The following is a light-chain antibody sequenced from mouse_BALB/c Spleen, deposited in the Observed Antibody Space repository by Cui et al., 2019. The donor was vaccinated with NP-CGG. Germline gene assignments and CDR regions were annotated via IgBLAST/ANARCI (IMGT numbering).Light chain of an antibody. CDR3: ALWYSNHWV. CDR1: TGAVTTSNY. CDR2: GTN. J-gene: IGLJ1*01. Sequence: QAVVTQESALTTSPGETVTLTCRSSTGAVTTSNYANWVQEKPDHLFTGLTGGTNNRAPGVPARFSGSLIGDKAALTIIGAQTEDEAIYFCALWYSNHWVFGGGTKLTVL. V-gene: IGLV1*01.